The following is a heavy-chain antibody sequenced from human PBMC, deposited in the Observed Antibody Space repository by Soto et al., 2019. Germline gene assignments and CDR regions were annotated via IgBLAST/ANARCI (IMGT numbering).Heavy chain of an antibody. D-gene: IGHD6-13*01. CDR2: ISYDGSNK. V-gene: IGHV3-30-3*01. CDR3: AGSGSSWAEYFQH. J-gene: IGHJ1*01. CDR1: GFTFSSYA. Sequence: GGSLRLSCAASGFTFSSYAMHCVRQAPGKGLEWVAVISYDGSNKYYADSVKGRFTISRDNSKNTLYLQMNSLRAEDTAVYYCAGSGSSWAEYFQHWGQGTLVTVSS.